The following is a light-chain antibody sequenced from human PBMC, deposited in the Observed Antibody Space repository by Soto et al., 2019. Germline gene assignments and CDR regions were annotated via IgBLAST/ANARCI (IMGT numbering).Light chain of an antibody. J-gene: IGKJ2*01. CDR1: QSVSSNY. CDR3: QQYGSSSYT. Sequence: DIVLTQSPATLSLSPGERATLSCRASQSVSSNYLAWYQQKPGQAPRLLIYGASTRATGIPDRFSGSGSGTDFTLTISRLESEDFAVYYCQQYGSSSYTFGQGTRLEIK. CDR2: GAS. V-gene: IGKV3-20*01.